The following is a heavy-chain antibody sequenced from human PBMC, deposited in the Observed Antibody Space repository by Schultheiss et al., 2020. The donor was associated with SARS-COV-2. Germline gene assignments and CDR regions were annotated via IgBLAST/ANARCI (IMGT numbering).Heavy chain of an antibody. Sequence: ASVKVSCKASGYTFTSYGISWVRQAPGQGLEWMGWISAYNGNTNYPQKLQGRVTMTRNTSISTAYMELSSLRSEDTAVYYCARRLSRTEWDYYYGMDVWGQGTTVTVSS. CDR1: GYTFTSYG. CDR3: ARRLSRTEWDYYYGMDV. D-gene: IGHD1-26*01. CDR2: ISAYNGNT. V-gene: IGHV1-18*01. J-gene: IGHJ6*02.